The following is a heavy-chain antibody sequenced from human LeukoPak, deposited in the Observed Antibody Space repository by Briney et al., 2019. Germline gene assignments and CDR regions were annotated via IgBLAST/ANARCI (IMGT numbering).Heavy chain of an antibody. CDR1: GCSISSYY. J-gene: IGHJ4*02. CDR2: IYSSGSS. CDR3: ARGKVTYNGSNGSEGGYEY. Sequence: SETLSLTCSVSGCSISSYYWSWIRQPAGKGLEWIGRIYSSGSSSYNPSLKSRVTMSVDTSKNQFSLNLTSVTAADTAVYYCARGKVTYNGSNGSEGGYEYWGQGTLVTVSS. V-gene: IGHV4-4*07. D-gene: IGHD3-22*01.